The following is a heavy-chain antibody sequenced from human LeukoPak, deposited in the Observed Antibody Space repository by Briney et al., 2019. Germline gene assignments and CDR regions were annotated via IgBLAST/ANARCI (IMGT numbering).Heavy chain of an antibody. CDR1: GFTFSSYA. V-gene: IGHV3-23*01. Sequence: AGGSLRLSCAASGFTFSSYAMGWVRQAPGKGLEWVSAISGSGGSTYYADSVKGRFTISRDNSKNTLYLQMNSLRAEDTAVYYCAKGQHIVVVTARDWFDPWGQGTLVTVSS. CDR3: AKGQHIVVVTARDWFDP. D-gene: IGHD2-21*02. J-gene: IGHJ5*02. CDR2: ISGSGGST.